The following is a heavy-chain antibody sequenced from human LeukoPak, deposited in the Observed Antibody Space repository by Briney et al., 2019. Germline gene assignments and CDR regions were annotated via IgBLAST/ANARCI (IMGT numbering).Heavy chain of an antibody. Sequence: ASVKVSCQASGYTFTSYGISWLRQAPGQGLEWMEWIRAYNGKTNKPQKLRGRVTMTTDTSTSTAYMELRSLRSDDTVVYYCARNHFQRDDYWGQGTLVTVSS. J-gene: IGHJ4*02. CDR3: ARNHFQRDDY. D-gene: IGHD3-3*02. CDR1: GYTFTSYG. CDR2: IRAYNGKT. V-gene: IGHV1-18*01.